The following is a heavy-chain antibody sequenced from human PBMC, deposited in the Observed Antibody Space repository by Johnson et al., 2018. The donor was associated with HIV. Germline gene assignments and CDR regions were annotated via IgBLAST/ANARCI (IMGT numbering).Heavy chain of an antibody. J-gene: IGHJ3*02. CDR2: ISYDGSNK. CDR1: GFTFSSYG. V-gene: IGHV3-30*18. Sequence: QVQLVESGGGLVKPGGSLRLSCAASGFTFSSYGMHWVRQAPGKGLEWVAVISYDGSNKYYADSVKGRFTISRDNSKNTLYLQMNSLRAEDTAVYYCAKDPGITMIAHAFDIWGQGTMVTVSS. D-gene: IGHD3-22*01. CDR3: AKDPGITMIAHAFDI.